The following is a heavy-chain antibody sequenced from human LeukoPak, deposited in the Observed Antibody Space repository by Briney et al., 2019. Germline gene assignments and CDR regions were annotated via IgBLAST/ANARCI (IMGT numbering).Heavy chain of an antibody. Sequence: GGSLRLSCAASGFTLGSYAMHWVRQAPGKGLEWVAVISNDGNDKYHADSMKGRFTISRDNPKNTLYLQMNGLRAEDTAVYYCARDEYYGSSGSDAFDIWGQGTMVTVSS. D-gene: IGHD3-22*01. CDR2: ISNDGNDK. CDR3: ARDEYYGSSGSDAFDI. CDR1: GFTLGSYA. J-gene: IGHJ3*02. V-gene: IGHV3-30-3*01.